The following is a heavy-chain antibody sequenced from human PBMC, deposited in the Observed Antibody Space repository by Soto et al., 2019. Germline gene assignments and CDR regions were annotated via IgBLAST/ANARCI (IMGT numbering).Heavy chain of an antibody. CDR2: IKSKTDGGTT. Sequence: GGSLRLSCAASGFTFSNAWMSWVRQAPGKGLEWVGRIKSKTDGGTTDYAAPVKGRFTISRDDSKNTLYLQMNSLKTEDTAVYYCTTGARAQNRAPEMVRGVISRADAFDIWGQGTMVTVSS. J-gene: IGHJ3*02. CDR3: TTGARAQNRAPEMVRGVISRADAFDI. CDR1: GFTFSNAW. D-gene: IGHD3-10*01. V-gene: IGHV3-15*01.